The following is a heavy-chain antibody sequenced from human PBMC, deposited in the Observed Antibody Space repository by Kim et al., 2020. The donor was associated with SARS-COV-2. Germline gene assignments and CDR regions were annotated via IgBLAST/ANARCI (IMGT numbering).Heavy chain of an antibody. J-gene: IGHJ4*02. CDR3: AKASADY. Sequence: SGGSTYYADSVKGRFTISRDNSKNTLYLQMNSLRAEDTAVYYCAKASADYWGQGTLVTVSS. CDR2: SGGST. V-gene: IGHV3-23*01.